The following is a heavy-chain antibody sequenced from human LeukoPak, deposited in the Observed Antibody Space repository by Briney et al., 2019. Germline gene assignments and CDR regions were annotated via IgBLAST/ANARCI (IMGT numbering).Heavy chain of an antibody. Sequence: GESLKISCKGFEYNLTNYWIGWVRQMPGKGLEWMGIIYPGDSGTRYSPSFQGQVTISADKSISTAYLQWSSLKASDTAMYYCARGRYSNSWGGTFDYWGQGTLVTVSS. J-gene: IGHJ4*02. V-gene: IGHV5-51*01. D-gene: IGHD6-6*01. CDR1: EYNLTNYW. CDR2: IYPGDSGT. CDR3: ARGRYSNSWGGTFDY.